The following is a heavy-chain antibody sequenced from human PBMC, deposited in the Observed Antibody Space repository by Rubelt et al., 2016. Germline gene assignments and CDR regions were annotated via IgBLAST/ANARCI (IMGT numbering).Heavy chain of an antibody. CDR3: ARVTYTGNYGRGWFDP. V-gene: IGHV4-39*01. CDR1: GGSISSTAYY. D-gene: IGHD1-1*01. CDR2: IYSGWGA. Sequence: QLQLQLSGPRLVKPSETLSLTCTVSGGSISSTAYYWGWVRQPPGKGLEWIGSIYSGWGADCNPSLKSRVTISVDTSNHQFSLNLSSVTAADTAVYYCARVTYTGNYGRGWFDPWGQGTLVTVSS. J-gene: IGHJ5*02.